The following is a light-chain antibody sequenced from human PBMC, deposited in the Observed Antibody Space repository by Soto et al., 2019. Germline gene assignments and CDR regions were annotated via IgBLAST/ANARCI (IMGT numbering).Light chain of an antibody. CDR1: QTFSNSF. CDR2: GAS. J-gene: IGKJ5*01. V-gene: IGKV3-20*01. CDR3: QQCGSSST. Sequence: EIVLTHSPGTLSLSPGEIATLSCRASQTFSNSFLSWFQQIPVQAPRLLIYGASMRATGIPDRFSGSGSGTDFTLTISRLEPEDFAVYYCQQCGSSSTFGQGTRLEIK.